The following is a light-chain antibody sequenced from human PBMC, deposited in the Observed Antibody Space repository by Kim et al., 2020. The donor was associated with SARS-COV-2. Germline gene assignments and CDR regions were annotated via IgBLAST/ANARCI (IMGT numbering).Light chain of an antibody. CDR2: GAS. CDR3: QQYAGSPYA. CDR1: QTLRNNY. Sequence: LSPGESATLSCRASQTLRNNYLAWYQQKPAQAPRLLIYGASYRATGIPDRFSGSGSETNFTLTISRLEPEDFAVYFCQQYAGSPYAFGQGTKLEI. V-gene: IGKV3-20*01. J-gene: IGKJ2*01.